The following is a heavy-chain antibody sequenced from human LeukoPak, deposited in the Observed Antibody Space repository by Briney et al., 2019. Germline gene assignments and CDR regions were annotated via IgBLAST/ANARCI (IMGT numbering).Heavy chain of an antibody. Sequence: GRSLRLSCAASGFTFSSYAMHWVRQAPGKGLEWVAVISYDGSNKYYADFVKGRFTISRDNSKNTLYLQMNSLRAEDTAVYYCARDYSHYGSGSSTPGYWGQGTLVTVSS. CDR1: GFTFSSYA. D-gene: IGHD3-10*01. J-gene: IGHJ4*02. CDR3: ARDYSHYGSGSSTPGY. CDR2: ISYDGSNK. V-gene: IGHV3-30-3*01.